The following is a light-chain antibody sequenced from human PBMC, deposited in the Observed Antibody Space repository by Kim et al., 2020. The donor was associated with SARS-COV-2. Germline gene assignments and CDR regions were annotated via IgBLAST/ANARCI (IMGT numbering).Light chain of an antibody. Sequence: GQSTTISCTGTISDVGGYNFVSWFQVSPGMAPRLLIYDVTKRPSGVPDRFSGSKSGNTASLTISGLQADDEAEYFCCSYTRSSSRVFGEGTQLTVL. CDR3: CSYTRSSSRV. J-gene: IGLJ3*02. V-gene: IGLV2-11*01. CDR1: ISDVGGYNF. CDR2: DVT.